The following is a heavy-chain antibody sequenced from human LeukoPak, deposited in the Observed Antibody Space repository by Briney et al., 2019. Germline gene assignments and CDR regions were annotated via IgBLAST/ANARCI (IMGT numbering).Heavy chain of an antibody. CDR1: GGSFSGYY. J-gene: IGHJ3*02. V-gene: IGHV4-34*01. CDR2: INHSGST. CDR3: ARRDGDHDAFDI. Sequence: SETLSLTCAVYGGSFSGYYWSWIRQPPGKGREWIGEINHSGSTNYNPSLKSRVTISVDTSKNQFSLKLSSVTAADTAVYYCARRDGDHDAFDIWGQGTMVTVSS. D-gene: IGHD4-17*01.